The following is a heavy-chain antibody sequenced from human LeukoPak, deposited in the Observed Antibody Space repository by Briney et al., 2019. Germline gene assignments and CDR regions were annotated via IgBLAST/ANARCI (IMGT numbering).Heavy chain of an antibody. V-gene: IGHV3-30*18. CDR3: AKERGSGSSYYYGMDV. CDR2: ISYDGGNK. J-gene: IGHJ6*02. CDR1: GFTFSSYG. Sequence: GGSLRLSCAASGFTFSSYGMHWVRQAPGKGLEWVAIISYDGGNKYYEDSVKGRFTISRDNSKNTLYLQMNRLRAEDTAVYYCAKERGSGSSYYYGMDVWGQGTTVTVSS. D-gene: IGHD3-10*01.